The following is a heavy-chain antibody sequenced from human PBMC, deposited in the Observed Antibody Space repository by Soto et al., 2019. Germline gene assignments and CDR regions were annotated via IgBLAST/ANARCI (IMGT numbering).Heavy chain of an antibody. V-gene: IGHV3-30*14. J-gene: IGHJ6*02. D-gene: IGHD3-22*01. CDR3: ARDPDYYDSSGPLGLDYYGMDV. CDR2: ISYDGSNK. Sequence: PGGSLRLSCAASGFTFSSYAMHWVRQAPGKGLEWVAVISYDGSNKYYADSVKGRFTISRDNSKNTLYLQMNSLRAEDTAVYYCARDPDYYDSSGPLGLDYYGMDVWGQGTTVTVSS. CDR1: GFTFSSYA.